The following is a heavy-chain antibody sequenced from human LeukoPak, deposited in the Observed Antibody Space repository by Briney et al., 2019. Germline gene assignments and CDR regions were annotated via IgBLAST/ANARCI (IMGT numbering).Heavy chain of an antibody. D-gene: IGHD6-13*01. Sequence: PSETLSLTCAVYGGSFSGYYWSWIRQPPGKGLEWIGEINHSGSTNYNPSLKSRVTISVDTSKNQFSLKLSSVTAADMAVYYCARRRYSSSWYYYYYMDVWGKGTTVTISS. CDR1: GGSFSGYY. J-gene: IGHJ6*03. CDR3: ARRRYSSSWYYYYYMDV. V-gene: IGHV4-34*01. CDR2: INHSGST.